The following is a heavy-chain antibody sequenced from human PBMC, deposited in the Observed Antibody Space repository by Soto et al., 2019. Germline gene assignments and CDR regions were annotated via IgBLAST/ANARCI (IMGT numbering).Heavy chain of an antibody. D-gene: IGHD2-2*01. CDR1: GFTFSSYG. CDR2: ISYDGSNK. CDR3: AKGRQDIVLVPAATTYYYYGMDV. Sequence: QVQLVESGGGVVQPGRSLRLSCAASGFTFSSYGMHWVRQAPGKGLEWVAVISYDGSNKYYADSVKGRFTISRDNSKNTLYLQMNSLRAEDTAVYYCAKGRQDIVLVPAATTYYYYGMDVWGQGTTVTVSS. J-gene: IGHJ6*02. V-gene: IGHV3-30*18.